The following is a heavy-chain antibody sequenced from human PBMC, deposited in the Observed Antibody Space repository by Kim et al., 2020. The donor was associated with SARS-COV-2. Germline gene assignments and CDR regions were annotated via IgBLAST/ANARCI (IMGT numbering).Heavy chain of an antibody. J-gene: IGHJ4*02. D-gene: IGHD3-22*01. CDR2: ISWNSGSI. CDR1: GFTFDDYA. Sequence: GGSLRLSCAASGFTFDDYAMHWVRQAPGKGLEWVSGISWNSGSIGYADSVKGRFTISRDNAKNSLYLQMNRLRAEETALYYCAKDKDYDSSGYLDQWGQGTLVTVSS. CDR3: AKDKDYDSSGYLDQ. V-gene: IGHV3-9*01.